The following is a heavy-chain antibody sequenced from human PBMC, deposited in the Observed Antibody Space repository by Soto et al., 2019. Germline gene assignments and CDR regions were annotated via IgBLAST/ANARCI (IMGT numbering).Heavy chain of an antibody. J-gene: IGHJ4*02. CDR3: ARVPIDRSGYSPGFDV. Sequence: QVQLQESGPGLVKPSQTLSLTCTVSGGSISSGGYYWSWIRQHPGKGLEWIGYIYYSGSTNYNPSLKTRVTKSADTSKYQYTLKVSSVDAADTAGYYCARVPIDRSGYSPGFDVWGQGTLVTVSS. CDR2: IYYSGST. V-gene: IGHV4-31*03. D-gene: IGHD3-22*01. CDR1: GGSISSGGYY.